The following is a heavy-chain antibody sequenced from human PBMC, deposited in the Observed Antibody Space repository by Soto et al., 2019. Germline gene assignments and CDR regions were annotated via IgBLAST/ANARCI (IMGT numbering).Heavy chain of an antibody. J-gene: IGHJ2*01. V-gene: IGHV3-33*01. Sequence: QVQLVEAGGGVVQPGRSLRLACAASGFTFSNYGMHWGRQAPGKGLEWVAVIWDDGSNKYYADSVKGLFTISRDKSNTTIYLEMNGLSGEDSAVYYCACPPVPKTDGYFDLWGRGTLVIVSS. CDR3: ACPPVPKTDGYFDL. CDR1: GFTFSNYG. CDR2: IWDDGSNK. D-gene: IGHD6-6*01.